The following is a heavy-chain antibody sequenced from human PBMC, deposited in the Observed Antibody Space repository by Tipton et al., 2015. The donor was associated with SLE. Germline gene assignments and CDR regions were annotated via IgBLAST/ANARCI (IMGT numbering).Heavy chain of an antibody. J-gene: IGHJ4*02. Sequence: TLSLTCAVYDGSFSGYYWGWIRQPAGKGLEWIGRIYTSGSTNYNPSFKSRVTISVDTSKNQFSLKLSSVTAADTAVYYCARYRAAGYFDYWGQGTLVTVSS. CDR2: IYTSGST. CDR1: DGSFSGYY. CDR3: ARYRAAGYFDY. D-gene: IGHD6-13*01. V-gene: IGHV4-59*10.